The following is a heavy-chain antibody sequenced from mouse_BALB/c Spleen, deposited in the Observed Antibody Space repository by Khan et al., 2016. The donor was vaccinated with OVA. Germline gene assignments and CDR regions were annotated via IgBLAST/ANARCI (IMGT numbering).Heavy chain of an antibody. CDR3: ARDLYNGAWFAY. Sequence: QVQLKESGPGLVAPSQTLSITCTVSGFSLSNYGVHWVRQPPGKGLEWLGVIWAGGSTNHNSALMSRLTISKDNSKSQVFLKMNSLQTDDTAMYYCARDLYNGAWFAYWGQGTLVTVSA. CDR1: GFSLSNYG. D-gene: IGHD1-3*01. J-gene: IGHJ3*01. CDR2: IWAGGST. V-gene: IGHV2-9*02.